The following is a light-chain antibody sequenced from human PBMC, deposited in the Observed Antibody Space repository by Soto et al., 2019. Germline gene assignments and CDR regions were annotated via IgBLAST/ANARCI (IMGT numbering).Light chain of an antibody. V-gene: IGKV3D-15*01. Sequence: EIIMTQSPATLSVSPGERATLSCRATQSVSSHLAWYQQKNGQAPRLLIYHSSSRASGIPARFSGSGSGTEFRLTISSLQSEDFAFYYCQQYHTWPPSTTFGQGTRLEIK. J-gene: IGKJ5*01. CDR1: QSVSSH. CDR2: HSS. CDR3: QQYHTWPPSTT.